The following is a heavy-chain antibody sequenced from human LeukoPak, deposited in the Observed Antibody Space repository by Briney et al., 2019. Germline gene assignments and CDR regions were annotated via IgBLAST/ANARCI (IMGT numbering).Heavy chain of an antibody. CDR2: VSGSGGSS. V-gene: IGHV3-23*01. CDR3: ARSPGSGSYYYYFDY. D-gene: IGHD3-10*01. Sequence: SGGSLRLSCAASGFTFSNYAMSWVRQAPGQGLEWVSAVSGSGGSSVYADSLKGRFTISRDNSKNMLYLQMNSLRAEDTAVYYCARSPGSGSYYYYFDYWGQGTLVTVSS. J-gene: IGHJ4*02. CDR1: GFTFSNYA.